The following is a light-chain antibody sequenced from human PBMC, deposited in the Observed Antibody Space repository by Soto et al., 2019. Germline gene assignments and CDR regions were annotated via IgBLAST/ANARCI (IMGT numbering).Light chain of an antibody. CDR1: QDIGND. J-gene: IGKJ1*01. V-gene: IGKV1-17*01. CDR2: AAF. Sequence: DIQMTQSPSSLSASVGDRVTITCRASQDIGNDLGWYQQPPGRAPKRLIYAAFTLQSGVPSRFSGNRSGTEFTLTISSLQPEDFATYYCLQYSAYPRAFGQGTKVEIK. CDR3: LQYSAYPRA.